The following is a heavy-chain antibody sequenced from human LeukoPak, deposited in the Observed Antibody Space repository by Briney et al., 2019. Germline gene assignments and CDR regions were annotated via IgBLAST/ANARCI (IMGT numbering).Heavy chain of an antibody. CDR2: INWNGGST. CDR1: GFTFDDYD. J-gene: IGHJ4*02. Sequence: GGSLRLSCAASGFTFDDYDMSWVRQAPGKGLEWFSGINWNGGSTGYADSVKGRFTISRDNAKNSLYLQMNSLRAEDTALYYCARANVLLWFGESPEYYFDYWGQGTLVTVSS. D-gene: IGHD3-10*01. CDR3: ARANVLLWFGESPEYYFDY. V-gene: IGHV3-20*04.